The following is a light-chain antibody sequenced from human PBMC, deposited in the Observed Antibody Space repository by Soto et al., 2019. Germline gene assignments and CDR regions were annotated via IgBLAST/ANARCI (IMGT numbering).Light chain of an antibody. V-gene: IGKV1-5*01. J-gene: IGKJ1*01. CDR2: DAS. CDR1: QSISSW. CDR3: QQYNSYAWT. Sequence: DIQMTQSPSTLSASVGDRVTITCRASQSISSWLAWYQQKPGKAPKLLIYDASSLESGVQSRFSGGGSGKEFALTISSLQPDDFATYYCQQYNSYAWTFGQGTKVEIK.